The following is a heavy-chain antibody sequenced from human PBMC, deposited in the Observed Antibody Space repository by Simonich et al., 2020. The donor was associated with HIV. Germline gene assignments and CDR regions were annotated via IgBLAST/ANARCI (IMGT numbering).Heavy chain of an antibody. D-gene: IGHD3-10*01. CDR2: IYYSGRT. CDR1: GGSISSSSYY. CDR3: ARDSGYYYGSGGLIDY. Sequence: QLQLQESGPGLVKPSETLSLTCTVSGGSISSSSYYWGWIRQPPGKGLEWIGSIYYSGRTYYNQSLKSRVTISVDTSKNQFSLKLSSVTAADTAVYYCARDSGYYYGSGGLIDYWGQGTLVTVSS. J-gene: IGHJ4*02. V-gene: IGHV4-39*02.